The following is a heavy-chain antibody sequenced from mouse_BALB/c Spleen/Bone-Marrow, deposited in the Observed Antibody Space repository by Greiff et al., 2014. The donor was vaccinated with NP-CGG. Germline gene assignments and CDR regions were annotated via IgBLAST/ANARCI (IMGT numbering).Heavy chain of an antibody. V-gene: IGHV5-4*02. J-gene: IGHJ4*01. CDR2: ISDGGNYT. D-gene: IGHD1-1*02. CDR3: ARSGEKYGAMDY. Sequence: DVQLQESGGGLVKPGGSLKLSCTASGFTFGDYYMYWVRQTPEKRLEWVAAISDGGNYTFNPDSVKGRFTISRDNAKNNLYLQMSSLKSEDTAMYYCARSGEKYGAMDYWGQGTSVTVSS. CDR1: GFTFGDYY.